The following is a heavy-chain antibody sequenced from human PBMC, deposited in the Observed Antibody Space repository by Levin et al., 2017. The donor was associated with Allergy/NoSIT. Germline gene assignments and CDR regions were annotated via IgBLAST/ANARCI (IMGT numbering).Heavy chain of an antibody. D-gene: IGHD2-21*01. CDR3: ARGRRGVRSEVVPFDY. CDR2: INHSGST. CDR1: GGSFSGYY. Sequence: SQTLSLTCAVYGGSFSGYYWSWIRQPPGKGLEWIGEINHSGSTNYNPSLKSRVTISVDTSKNQFSLKLSSVTAADTAVYYCARGRRGVRSEVVPFDYWGQGTLVTVSS. V-gene: IGHV4-34*01. J-gene: IGHJ4*02.